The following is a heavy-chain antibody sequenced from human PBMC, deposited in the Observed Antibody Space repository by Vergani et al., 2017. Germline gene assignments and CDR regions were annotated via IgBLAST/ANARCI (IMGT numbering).Heavy chain of an antibody. Sequence: QVQLQQWGAGLLKPSETLSLTCAVYGGSFSGYYWSWIRQPPGKGLEWIGYIYTSGSTNYNPSLKSRVTISVDTSKNQFSLKLSSVTAADTAVYYCARVRIFGVVIIRTLFDYWGQGTLVTVSS. CDR3: ARVRIFGVVIIRTLFDY. D-gene: IGHD3-3*01. CDR1: GGSFSGYY. CDR2: IYTSGST. V-gene: IGHV4-34*11. J-gene: IGHJ4*02.